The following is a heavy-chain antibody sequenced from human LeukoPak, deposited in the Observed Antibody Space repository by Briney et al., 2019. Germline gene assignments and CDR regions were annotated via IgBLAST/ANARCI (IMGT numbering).Heavy chain of an antibody. V-gene: IGHV3-48*01. CDR3: ARDYKYAFDN. J-gene: IGHJ4*02. Sequence: GGSLRLSCAASGFTFSDYSMNWVRQAPGKGLEWISYIGIDSGNTNYADSVKGRFTISGDKAKNPLYLQMNSLRVEDTAVYYCARDYKYAFDNWGQGTLVTVSS. D-gene: IGHD5-24*01. CDR2: IGIDSGNT. CDR1: GFTFSDYS.